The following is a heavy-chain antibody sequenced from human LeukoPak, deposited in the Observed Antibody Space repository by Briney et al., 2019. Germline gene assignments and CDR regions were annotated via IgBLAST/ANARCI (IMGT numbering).Heavy chain of an antibody. CDR2: IYYSGST. D-gene: IGHD5-18*01. J-gene: IGHJ6*02. CDR1: GGSISSSSYY. Sequence: SETLSLNCTVSGGSISSSSYYWGWIRLPPGKGLEWIGSIYYSGSTYYNPSLKSRVAISVDTSKNQFSLKLSSVTAADTAVYYCARSFPRTWIQLWTYYYYGMDVWGQGTTVTVSS. CDR3: ARSFPRTWIQLWTYYYYGMDV. V-gene: IGHV4-39*01.